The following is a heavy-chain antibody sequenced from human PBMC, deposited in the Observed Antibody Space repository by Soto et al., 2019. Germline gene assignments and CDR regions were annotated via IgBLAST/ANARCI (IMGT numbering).Heavy chain of an antibody. V-gene: IGHV3-30*03. D-gene: IGHD3-3*01. CDR1: GFTFSSYG. J-gene: IGHJ5*02. CDR3: ARSPPQIRFLVLWFDP. CDR2: ISYDGSNK. Sequence: PGGSLRLSCAASGFTFSSYGMHWVRQAPGKGLEWVAVISYDGSNKYYADSVKGRFTISRDNSKNTLYLQMNSLRAEDTAVYYCARSPPQIRFLVLWFDPWGPGTQVTVSS.